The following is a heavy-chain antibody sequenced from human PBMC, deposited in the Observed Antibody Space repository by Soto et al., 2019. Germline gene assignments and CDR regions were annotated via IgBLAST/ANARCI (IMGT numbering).Heavy chain of an antibody. J-gene: IGHJ4*02. D-gene: IGHD5-12*01. CDR2: ISSSSSYI. CDR1: GFTFSSYS. CDR3: ASLGGYSGYDKD. Sequence: EVQLVESGGGLVKPGGSLRLSCAASGFTFSSYSMNWVRQAPGKGLEWVSSISSSSSYIYYADSVKGRFTISRDNAKNSLYLQMNSLRAEDTAVYYCASLGGYSGYDKDWGQGTLVTVSS. V-gene: IGHV3-21*01.